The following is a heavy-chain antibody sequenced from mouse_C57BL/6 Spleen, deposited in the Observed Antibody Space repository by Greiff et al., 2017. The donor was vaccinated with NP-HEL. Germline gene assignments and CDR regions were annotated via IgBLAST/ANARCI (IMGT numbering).Heavy chain of an antibody. CDR1: GYTFTEYT. V-gene: IGHV1-62-2*01. J-gene: IGHJ2*01. Sequence: QVQLKQSGAELVKPGASVKLSCKASGYTFTEYTIHWVKQRSGQGLEWIGWFYPGSGSIKYNEKFKDKATLTADKSSSTVYMELSRLTSEDSAVYFCARHGRRGVPVYYGNYDYWGQGTTLTVSS. D-gene: IGHD2-1*01. CDR2: FYPGSGSI. CDR3: ARHGRRGVPVYYGNYDY.